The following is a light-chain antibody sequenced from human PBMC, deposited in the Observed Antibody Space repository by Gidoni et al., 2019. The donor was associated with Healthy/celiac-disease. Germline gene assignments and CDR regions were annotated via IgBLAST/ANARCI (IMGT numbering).Light chain of an antibody. J-gene: IGKJ1*01. CDR1: QSISSW. CDR2: TAS. V-gene: IGKV1-5*03. Sequence: DIQMTQSPSTLSASVGDRVTITCRASQSISSWLAWYQQKPGKAPTRLIYTASSLESGVPSRFSGSVSGTEFTLTISSLQPDDFATYYCQQYNSYSPWTFGQXTKVEIK. CDR3: QQYNSYSPWT.